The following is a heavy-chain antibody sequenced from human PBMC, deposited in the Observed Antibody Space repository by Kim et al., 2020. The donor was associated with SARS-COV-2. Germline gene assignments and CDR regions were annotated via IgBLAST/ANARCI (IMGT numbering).Heavy chain of an antibody. J-gene: IGHJ4*02. Sequence: ASVKVSCKASGYTFTSYAMHWVRQAPGQRLEWMGWINAGNGNTKYSQKFQGRVTITRDTSASTAYMELSSLRSEDTAVYYCARDRYSSGWSREPFDYWGQGTLVAVSS. CDR3: ARDRYSSGWSREPFDY. D-gene: IGHD6-19*01. V-gene: IGHV1-3*01. CDR2: INAGNGNT. CDR1: GYTFTSYA.